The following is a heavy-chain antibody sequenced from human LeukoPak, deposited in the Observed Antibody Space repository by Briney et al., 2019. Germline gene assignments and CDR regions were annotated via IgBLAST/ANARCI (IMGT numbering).Heavy chain of an antibody. V-gene: IGHV4-31*03. J-gene: IGHJ3*02. D-gene: IGHD3-10*02. CDR1: GGSISSGGYY. CDR2: IYYSGST. CDR3: ARVSMFAIFDI. Sequence: SRTLSLTCTVSGGSISSGGYYWSWIRQHPGKGLEWIGYIYYSGSTYYNPSLKSRVTISVDTSKNQFSLKLSSVTAADTAVYYCARVSMFAIFDIWGQGTMVTVSS.